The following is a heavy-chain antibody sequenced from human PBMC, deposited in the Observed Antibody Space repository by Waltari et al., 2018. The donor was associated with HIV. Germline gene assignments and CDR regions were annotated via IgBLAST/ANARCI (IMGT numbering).Heavy chain of an antibody. Sequence: QVQLQESGPGLGKTSESLSLTCTVSGPSISIASHYWGGVRPPPGKGREWIGNNFHSGSPYYNPSLRSRVTISVDTSRKQFSLKLTSVTAADTAVYYCARRGGTTVTSYYYYGLDLWGQGTTVTVSS. V-gene: IGHV4-39*01. D-gene: IGHD4-17*01. CDR1: GPSISIASHY. J-gene: IGHJ6*02. CDR2: NFHSGSP. CDR3: ARRGGTTVTSYYYYGLDL.